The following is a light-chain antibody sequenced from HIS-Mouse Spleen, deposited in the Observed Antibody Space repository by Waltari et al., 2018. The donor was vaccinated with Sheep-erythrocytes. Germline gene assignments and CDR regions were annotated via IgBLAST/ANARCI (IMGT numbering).Light chain of an antibody. CDR3: CSYAGSYNHV. Sequence: QSALTQPRSVSGSPGQSVTISCTGTSSDVGGYNYVSWYQQYPAKAPKLMIYDVSKRPSGGPDRFSGSKSGNTASRTLSGLQAEDEADYYCCSYAGSYNHVFATGTKVTVL. CDR1: SSDVGGYNY. J-gene: IGLJ1*01. CDR2: DVS. V-gene: IGLV2-11*01.